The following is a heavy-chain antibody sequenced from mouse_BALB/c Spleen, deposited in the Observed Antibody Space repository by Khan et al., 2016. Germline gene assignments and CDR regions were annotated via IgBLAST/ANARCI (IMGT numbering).Heavy chain of an antibody. D-gene: IGHD2-4*01. CDR3: ARHDYDWGFAY. V-gene: IGHV1-9*01. CDR1: GYTFSSYW. Sequence: QVQLKESGAELMKPGASVKISCKATGYTFSSYWIEWVKQRPGHGLEWIGEILPGSGSTNYNEKFKGKATFTADTSSNTAYMQLSSLTSEDSAVXYCARHDYDWGFAYWGQGTLVTVSA. J-gene: IGHJ3*01. CDR2: ILPGSGST.